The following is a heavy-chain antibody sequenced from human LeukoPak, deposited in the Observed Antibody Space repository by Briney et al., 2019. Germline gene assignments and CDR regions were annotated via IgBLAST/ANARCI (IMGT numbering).Heavy chain of an antibody. CDR3: ARDTSLWTTYYYMDV. Sequence: GGSLRLSCAASGFTFSSYWMSWVRQAPGKGLEWVADIKQDGSEKYYVDSVKGRFTISRDNSKSTLYLQMNSLRGEDTAFYYCARDTSLWTTYYYMDVWGKGTTVTVSS. D-gene: IGHD3/OR15-3a*01. CDR1: GFTFSSYW. CDR2: IKQDGSEK. V-gene: IGHV3-7*01. J-gene: IGHJ6*03.